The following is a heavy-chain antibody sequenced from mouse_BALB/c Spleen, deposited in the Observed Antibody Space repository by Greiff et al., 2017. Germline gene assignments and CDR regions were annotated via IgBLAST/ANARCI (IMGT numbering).Heavy chain of an antibody. Sequence: VHLVESGPGLVQPSQSLSITCTVSGFSLTSYGVHWVRQSPGKGLEWLGVIWSGGSTDYNAAFISRLSISKDNSKSQVFFKMNSLQADDTAIYYCARNFYRYPSYFGYWGQGTTLTVSS. CDR1: GFSLTSYG. CDR2: IWSGGST. CDR3: ARNFYRYPSYFGY. V-gene: IGHV2-4-1*01. D-gene: IGHD2-14*01. J-gene: IGHJ2*01.